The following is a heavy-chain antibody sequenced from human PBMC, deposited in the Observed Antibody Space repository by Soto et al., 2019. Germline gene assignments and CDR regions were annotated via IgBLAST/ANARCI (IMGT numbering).Heavy chain of an antibody. CDR1: GGSISSSSYY. Sequence: SETLSLTCTVSGGSISSSSYYWGWIRQPPGKGLEWIGYIYYSGSTYYNPSLKSRVTISVDTSKNQFSLKLSSVTAADTAVYYCAREGYCSSTSCYYSPSSYWGQGTLVTVSS. D-gene: IGHD2-2*01. J-gene: IGHJ4*02. V-gene: IGHV4-39*07. CDR2: IYYSGST. CDR3: AREGYCSSTSCYYSPSSY.